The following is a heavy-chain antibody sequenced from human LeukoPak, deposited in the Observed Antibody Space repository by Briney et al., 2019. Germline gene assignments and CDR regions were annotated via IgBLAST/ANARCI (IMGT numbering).Heavy chain of an antibody. CDR3: AREDYGDYGGWFDP. Sequence: SETLSLTCAVYGGSFSGYYWSWIRQPPGKGLEWVGEINHSGSTNYNPSLKSRVTIAVDASKNQFSLELSSVTAADTAVYYCAREDYGDYGGWFDPWGQGTLVTVSS. V-gene: IGHV4-34*01. J-gene: IGHJ5*02. D-gene: IGHD4-17*01. CDR2: INHSGST. CDR1: GGSFSGYY.